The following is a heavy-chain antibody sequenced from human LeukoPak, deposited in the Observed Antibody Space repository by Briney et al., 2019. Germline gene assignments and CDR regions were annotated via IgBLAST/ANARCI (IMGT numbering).Heavy chain of an antibody. CDR1: GGSISSSHYY. Sequence: PSETLSLTCTVSGGSISSSHYYWGWVRQPPGKGLEWIGSIYYSGNTYYNPSLKSRVTMSVDTSMNQFSLKLNSVTAADTAVYYCARGPRYGDYGRYFDLWGRGTLVTVSS. D-gene: IGHD4-17*01. CDR2: IYYSGNT. CDR3: ARGPRYGDYGRYFDL. V-gene: IGHV4-39*07. J-gene: IGHJ2*01.